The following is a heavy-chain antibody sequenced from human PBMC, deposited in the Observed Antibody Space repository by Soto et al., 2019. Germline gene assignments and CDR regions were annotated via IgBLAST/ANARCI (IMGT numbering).Heavy chain of an antibody. CDR3: ARDVGYGLIDY. D-gene: IGHD5-18*01. J-gene: IGHJ4*02. V-gene: IGHV1-18*01. CDR1: GYTFTSDG. CDR2: INAYNGNT. Sequence: SVRASCKPSGYTFTSDGIGWVRQAPGQGLEWMGWINAYNGNTNYAQKLQGGVTMTTDTSTSTAYMELRSLRSDDTAVYYCARDVGYGLIDYWGQGTLVTVSS.